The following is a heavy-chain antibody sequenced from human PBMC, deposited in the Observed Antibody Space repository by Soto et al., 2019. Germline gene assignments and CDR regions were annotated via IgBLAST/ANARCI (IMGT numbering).Heavy chain of an antibody. D-gene: IGHD1-7*01. Sequence: QVQLVQSGAEVKKPGSSVKVSCKASGGTFSSYPISWVRQAPGQGLEWMGIIIPILDITDYAQRFQGRITITADKSTSTAYMELSSLSSDNTAVYYCARTTSTGTTSGYYFDYWGQGTLVTVSS. CDR3: ARTTSTGTTSGYYFDY. J-gene: IGHJ4*02. V-gene: IGHV1-69*02. CDR2: IIPILDIT. CDR1: GGTFSSYP.